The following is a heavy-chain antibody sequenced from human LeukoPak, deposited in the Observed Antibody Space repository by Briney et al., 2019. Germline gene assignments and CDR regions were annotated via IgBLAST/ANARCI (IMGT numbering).Heavy chain of an antibody. CDR3: AKDMSVNHIEGITMVRGAAFDI. V-gene: IGHV3-9*01. D-gene: IGHD3-10*01. J-gene: IGHJ3*02. CDR2: ISWNSGSI. CDR1: GFTFDDYA. Sequence: PGRSLRLSCAASGFTFDDYAMHWVRQAPGKGLEWVSGISWNSGSIGYADSVKGRFTISRDNAKNSLYLQMNSLRAEDTALYYCAKDMSVNHIEGITMVRGAAFDIWGQGTMVTVSS.